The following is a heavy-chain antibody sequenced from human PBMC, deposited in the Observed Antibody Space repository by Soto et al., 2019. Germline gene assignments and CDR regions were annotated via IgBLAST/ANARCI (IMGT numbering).Heavy chain of an antibody. CDR3: ASKYQSPWSGGAFDL. Sequence: GESLKISCKGSGYSFTSYWIGWVRQMPGKGLEWMGIIYPGDSDTRYSPSFQGQVTISADKSISTAYLQWSSLKASDTAMYYCASKYQSPWSGGAFDLWGQGTMVTVSS. CDR1: GYSFTSYW. CDR2: IYPGDSDT. V-gene: IGHV5-51*01. D-gene: IGHD3-10*01. J-gene: IGHJ3*01.